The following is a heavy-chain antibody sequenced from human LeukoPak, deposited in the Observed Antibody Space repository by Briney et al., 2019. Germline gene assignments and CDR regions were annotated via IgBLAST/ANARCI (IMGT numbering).Heavy chain of an antibody. CDR3: ARIGGYSSSWFPPPNYYGMDV. J-gene: IGHJ6*02. Sequence: SETLSLTCTVSGGSISSSSYYWGWIRQPPGKGLEWIGSIYYSGSTYYNPSLKSRVTISVDTSKNQFSLKLSSVTAADTAVYYCARIGGYSSSWFPPPNYYGMDVWGQGTTVTVSS. CDR1: GGSISSSSYY. D-gene: IGHD6-13*01. V-gene: IGHV4-39*01. CDR2: IYYSGST.